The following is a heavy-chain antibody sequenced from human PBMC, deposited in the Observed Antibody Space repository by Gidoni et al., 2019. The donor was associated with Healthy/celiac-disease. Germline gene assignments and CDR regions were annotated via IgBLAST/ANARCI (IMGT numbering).Heavy chain of an antibody. Sequence: EVQLVESGGGLVQPGRSLRLSCAASGFTFDDYAMHWVRQAPGKGLEWVSGISWNSGSIGYADSVKGRFTISRDNAKNSLYLQMNSLRAEDTALYYCATGIAVAGSAFDYWGQGTLVTVSS. J-gene: IGHJ4*02. CDR3: ATGIAVAGSAFDY. CDR2: ISWNSGSI. CDR1: GFTFDDYA. D-gene: IGHD6-19*01. V-gene: IGHV3-9*01.